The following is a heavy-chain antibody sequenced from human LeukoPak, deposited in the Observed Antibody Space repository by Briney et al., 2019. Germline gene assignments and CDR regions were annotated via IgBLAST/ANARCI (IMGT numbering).Heavy chain of an antibody. CDR2: IEEYGSEI. V-gene: IGHV3-7*01. CDR3: ARTRGPLLPEH. CDR1: GFTFTSYW. J-gene: IGHJ1*01. Sequence: SGGSLRLSCAASGFTFTSYWMGWVRQAPGKGLEWVANIEEYGSEIYYVDSVKGRFTISRDNTKTSLYLQMNSLRAEDTAVYYCARTRGPLLPEHWGQGTLVTVPS. D-gene: IGHD3-22*01.